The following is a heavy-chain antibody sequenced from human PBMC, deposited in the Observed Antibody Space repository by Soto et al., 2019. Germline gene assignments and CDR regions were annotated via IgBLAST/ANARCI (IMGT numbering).Heavy chain of an antibody. CDR2: IYPGDSDT. CDR3: ARREAVAGLDY. Sequence: GDSLKLSCKGSGYSFTSYWIGWVLQMPGKGLEWMGIIYPGDSDTRYSPSFQGQVTISADKSISTAYLQWSSLKASDTAMYYCARREAVAGLDYWGQGTLVTSPQ. J-gene: IGHJ4*02. V-gene: IGHV5-51*01. D-gene: IGHD6-19*01. CDR1: GYSFTSYW.